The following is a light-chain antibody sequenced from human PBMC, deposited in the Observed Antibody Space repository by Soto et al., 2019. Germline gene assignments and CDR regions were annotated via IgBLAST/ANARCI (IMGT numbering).Light chain of an antibody. CDR3: CSYAGSNWGYV. V-gene: IGLV2-23*02. J-gene: IGLJ1*01. CDR1: SSDIGGYHL. CDR2: KVS. Sequence: QSAVTQPASVSGSPGQSITISCTGTSSDIGGYHLVSWYQHQSGKAPKLIIYKVSQWPSGVSDRFSASKSGNTASLTISGLQAEDEADYYCCSYAGSNWGYVFGTGTKVTVL.